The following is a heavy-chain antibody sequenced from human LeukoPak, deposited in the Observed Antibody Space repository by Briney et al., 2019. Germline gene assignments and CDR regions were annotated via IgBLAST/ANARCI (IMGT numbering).Heavy chain of an antibody. Sequence: PGGSLRLSCAASGFTFSSYAMSWVRQAPGKGLEWVSAISGSGGSTYYADSVKGRFTISRDNSKNTLYLQMNSLRAEDTAVYYCAKGNFGPYYGSGSYYNDYWGQGTLVTVSS. D-gene: IGHD3-10*01. V-gene: IGHV3-23*01. J-gene: IGHJ4*02. CDR1: GFTFSSYA. CDR2: ISGSGGST. CDR3: AKGNFGPYYGSGSYYNDY.